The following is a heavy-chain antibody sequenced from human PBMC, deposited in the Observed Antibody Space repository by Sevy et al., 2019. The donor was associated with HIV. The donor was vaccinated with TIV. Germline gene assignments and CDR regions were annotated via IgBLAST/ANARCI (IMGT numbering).Heavy chain of an antibody. J-gene: IGHJ6*02. CDR1: GGSFSGYY. V-gene: IGHV4-34*01. CDR3: ARESDTAMVTYYYYGMDV. Sequence: SETLSLTCAVYGGSFSGYYWSWIRQPPGKGLEWIGEINHSGSTNYNPSLESRVTISVDTSKNQFSLKLSSVTAADTAVYYCARESDTAMVTYYYYGMDVWGQGTTVTVSS. D-gene: IGHD5-18*01. CDR2: INHSGST.